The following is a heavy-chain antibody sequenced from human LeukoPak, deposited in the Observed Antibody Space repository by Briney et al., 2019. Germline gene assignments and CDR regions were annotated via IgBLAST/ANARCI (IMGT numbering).Heavy chain of an antibody. CDR1: GFTVSSNY. Sequence: PGGSLRLSCAVSGFTVSSNYMSWVRQAPGKGLEWVSVIYRGGSTYYADSVKGRFTISRDNSKNTLYLQMNSLRAEDTAVYYCYSMIVVEIRVINDYWGQGTLVTVSS. CDR3: YSMIVVEIRVINDY. V-gene: IGHV3-66*01. J-gene: IGHJ4*02. CDR2: IYRGGST. D-gene: IGHD3-22*01.